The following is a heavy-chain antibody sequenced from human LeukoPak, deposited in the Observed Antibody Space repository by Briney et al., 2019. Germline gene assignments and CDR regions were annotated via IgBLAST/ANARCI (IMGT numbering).Heavy chain of an antibody. D-gene: IGHD5-12*01. V-gene: IGHV4-34*01. Sequence: SETLSPTCAVYGGSFSGYYWSWIRQPPGEGLEWIGEINHSGSTDYNPSLKSRVTISVDTSKNQFSLKLNSVTAADTAVYYCARGDTVGYYFDYWGQGTLVTVSS. CDR2: INHSGST. J-gene: IGHJ4*02. CDR1: GGSFSGYY. CDR3: ARGDTVGYYFDY.